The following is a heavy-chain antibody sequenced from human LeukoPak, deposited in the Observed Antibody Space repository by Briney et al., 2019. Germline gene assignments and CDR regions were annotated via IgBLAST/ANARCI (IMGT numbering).Heavy chain of an antibody. V-gene: IGHV3-30*04. D-gene: IGHD3-10*01. CDR3: ARDDGSGSYFFDY. CDR2: ISCDGSTK. Sequence: PGRSLRLSCAASGFTFSSYAMHWVRQAPGKGLERVAVISCDGSTKYYADAVKGRFTISRDNSKNTLYLQMNSLRAEDTAVYYCARDDGSGSYFFDYWGQGTLVTVSS. J-gene: IGHJ4*02. CDR1: GFTFSSYA.